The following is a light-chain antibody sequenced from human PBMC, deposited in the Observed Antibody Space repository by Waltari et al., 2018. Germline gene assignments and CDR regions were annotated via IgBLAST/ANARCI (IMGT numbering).Light chain of an antibody. Sequence: EIVMTQSPATLSVSPGERATLSCRASQSVSNNLAWYQQKPGQAPRLLIYGASNRATGIPARFSGSGSGTEFTLTISSLQSEDFAVYYCQQYNNWPPLFTLGPGTKVDIK. V-gene: IGKV3-15*01. CDR3: QQYNNWPPLFT. J-gene: IGKJ3*01. CDR2: GAS. CDR1: QSVSNN.